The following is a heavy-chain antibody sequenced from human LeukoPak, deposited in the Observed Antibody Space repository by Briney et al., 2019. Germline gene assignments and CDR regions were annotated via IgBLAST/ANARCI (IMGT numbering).Heavy chain of an antibody. Sequence: GGSLRLSCAASGFTFSDAWLSWVRQAPVKGPEWVGRIKSSADGGATDYAAPVKGRFTVSRDDSKDTLYLHMNSLKTEDTAVYYCSLRYCSGTSCPGYWGQGTLVTVSS. CDR3: SLRYCSGTSCPGY. V-gene: IGHV3-15*01. CDR1: GFTFSDAW. D-gene: IGHD2-8*02. CDR2: IKSSADGGAT. J-gene: IGHJ4*02.